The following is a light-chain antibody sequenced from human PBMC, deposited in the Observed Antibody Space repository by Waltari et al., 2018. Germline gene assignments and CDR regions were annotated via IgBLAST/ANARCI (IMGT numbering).Light chain of an antibody. Sequence: QSVLTQPPSVSATPGQKVTISCSGRSSKIGNEYVFWYQQVPGTPPKLLIYNTYQRPSGIPDRFSGSKSGTSATLDITGLQTTDEAHYYCGTWDTSLTAHVFGTGTEVTVL. V-gene: IGLV1-51*01. CDR3: GTWDTSLTAHV. CDR1: SSKIGNEY. CDR2: NTY. J-gene: IGLJ1*01.